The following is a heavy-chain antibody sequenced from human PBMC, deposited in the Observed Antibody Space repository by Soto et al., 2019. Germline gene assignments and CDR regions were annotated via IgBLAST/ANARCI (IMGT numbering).Heavy chain of an antibody. J-gene: IGHJ6*02. Sequence: GESLKISCKGSGYSCTSYWIGWVRQMPGKGLEWMGIIYPGDSDTRYSPSFQGQVTISADKSISTAYLQWSSLKASDPAMYYCARCYDFWSGYYPTWGCRDYYGMDVWGQGTTVTVS. V-gene: IGHV5-51*01. CDR1: GYSCTSYW. D-gene: IGHD3-3*01. CDR3: ARCYDFWSGYYPTWGCRDYYGMDV. CDR2: IYPGDSDT.